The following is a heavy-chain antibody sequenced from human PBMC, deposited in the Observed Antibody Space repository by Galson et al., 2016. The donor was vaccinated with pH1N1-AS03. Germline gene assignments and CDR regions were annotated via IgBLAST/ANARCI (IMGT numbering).Heavy chain of an antibody. CDR1: GFSLSTGGVH. D-gene: IGHD2-8*01. Sequence: PALVIPTQTLTLTCTFSGFSLSTGGVHVAWIRQPPGKALEWLALIFWDGETRYRPSLRSRLTITKDTSKNQVVLTMTNMDPVDTATYYCARSTHVNEGLDFWGQGTLVTVSS. CDR3: ARSTHVNEGLDF. V-gene: IGHV2-5*02. CDR2: IFWDGET. J-gene: IGHJ4*02.